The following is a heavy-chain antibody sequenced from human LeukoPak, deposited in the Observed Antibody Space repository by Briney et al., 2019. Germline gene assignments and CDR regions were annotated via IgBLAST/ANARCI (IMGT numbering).Heavy chain of an antibody. CDR3: ARDSGYYDSSGYSEFDY. V-gene: IGHV3-48*01. D-gene: IGHD3-22*01. Sequence: GGSLRLSCAASGFTFNTYTMNWVRQAPGKGLEWVSYISGSSGIMDYADSVRGRFTISRDNSKNTLHLQMNSLRAEDTAVYYCARDSGYYDSSGYSEFDYWGQGTLVTVSS. CDR1: GFTFNTYT. J-gene: IGHJ4*02. CDR2: ISGSSGIM.